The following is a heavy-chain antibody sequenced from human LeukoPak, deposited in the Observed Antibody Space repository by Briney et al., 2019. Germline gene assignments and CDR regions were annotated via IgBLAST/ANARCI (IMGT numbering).Heavy chain of an antibody. CDR2: ISSSSSYI. CDR1: GFTFSSYS. CDR3: ARESITMVRGVTYYFDY. V-gene: IGHV3-21*01. Sequence: PGGSLRLSCAASGFTFSSYSMNWVRQAPGKGLEWVSSISSSSSYIYYADSVKGRFTISRDNAKNSLYLQMNSLRAEDTAVYYCARESITMVRGVTYYFDYWGQGTLVTVSS. J-gene: IGHJ4*02. D-gene: IGHD3-10*01.